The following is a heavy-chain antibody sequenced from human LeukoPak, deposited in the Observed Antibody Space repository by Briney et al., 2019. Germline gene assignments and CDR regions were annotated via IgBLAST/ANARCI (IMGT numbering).Heavy chain of an antibody. CDR2: ISSGTSYI. CDR3: ARDPTSSWETAFDI. D-gene: IGHD1-26*01. CDR1: GFTFNTYT. V-gene: IGHV3-21*01. Sequence: PGGSLRLSCAASGFTFNTYTMNWVRQDPGKGLEWVSSISSGTSYIYYADSVKGRFTISRDNAKNSLYLQMNSLRAEDTAVYYCARDPTSSWETAFDIWGQGTMVTVSS. J-gene: IGHJ3*02.